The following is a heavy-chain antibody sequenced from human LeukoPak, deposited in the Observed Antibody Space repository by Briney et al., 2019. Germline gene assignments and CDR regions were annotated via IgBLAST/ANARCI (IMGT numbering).Heavy chain of an antibody. Sequence: ASVKVSCKASGYIFTDYYMHWVRQAPGQGLEWMGWINPKSDGTKYAQNFQGRVTMTWDTSISAAYMEVSRLTSDDTAMFYCARDPPGTTAFDLWGQGTMVTVSS. J-gene: IGHJ3*01. CDR3: ARDPPGTTAFDL. CDR2: INPKSDGT. D-gene: IGHD1-1*01. V-gene: IGHV1-2*02. CDR1: GYIFTDYY.